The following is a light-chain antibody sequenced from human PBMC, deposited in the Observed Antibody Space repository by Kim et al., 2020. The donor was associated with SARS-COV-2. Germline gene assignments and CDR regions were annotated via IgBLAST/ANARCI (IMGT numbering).Light chain of an antibody. CDR1: SGHSSYA. CDR3: QTWGTGIG. V-gene: IGLV4-69*01. CDR2: LNSDGSH. J-gene: IGLJ3*02. Sequence: GASVKLTCTLSSGHSSYAIAWHQQQPEKGPRYLMKLNSDGSHSKGDGIPDRFSGSSSGAERYLTISSLQSEDEADYYCQTWGTGIGFGEGTKLTVL.